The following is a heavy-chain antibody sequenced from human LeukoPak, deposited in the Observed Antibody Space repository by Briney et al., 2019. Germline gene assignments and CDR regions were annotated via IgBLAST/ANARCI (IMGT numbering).Heavy chain of an antibody. Sequence: GGSLRLSCAASGFTFSSYDMSWVRQAPGKGLEWVSGISWNSGSIGYADSVKGRFTISRDNAKYSLYLQMNSLRAEDTALYYCAKDSVVVVAATRIHYYGMDVWGQGTTVTVSS. CDR3: AKDSVVVVAATRIHYYGMDV. CDR1: GFTFSSYD. V-gene: IGHV3-9*01. J-gene: IGHJ6*02. D-gene: IGHD2-15*01. CDR2: ISWNSGSI.